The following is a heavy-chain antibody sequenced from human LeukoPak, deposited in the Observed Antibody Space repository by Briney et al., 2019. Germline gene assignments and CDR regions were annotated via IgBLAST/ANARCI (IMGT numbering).Heavy chain of an antibody. CDR3: SRSRRVLCTGACYSFDY. Sequence: QPGGSLRLSCSSSGFTFGDFGMSWFRQAPGKGPEWVGFIRSKVYGVATEYAASVKGRFIISRDDSKSIAYLQMNSLETEDTAVYYCSRSRRVLCTGACYSFDYWGQGTLVTVSS. CDR2: IRSKVYGVAT. V-gene: IGHV3-49*03. J-gene: IGHJ4*02. CDR1: GFTFGDFG. D-gene: IGHD2-8*02.